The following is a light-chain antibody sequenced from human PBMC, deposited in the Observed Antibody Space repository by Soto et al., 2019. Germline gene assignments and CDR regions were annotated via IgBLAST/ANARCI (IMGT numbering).Light chain of an antibody. CDR1: QTISSW. CDR2: KAS. Sequence: DIHMTQSPSTLSGSVGDRVTITCRASQTISSWLAWYQQKPGKAPKLLIYKASTLKSGVPPRFSGSGSGTEFTLTISSLQPDDFATYYCQHYNSYSEAFGQGTKVDIK. J-gene: IGKJ1*01. CDR3: QHYNSYSEA. V-gene: IGKV1-5*03.